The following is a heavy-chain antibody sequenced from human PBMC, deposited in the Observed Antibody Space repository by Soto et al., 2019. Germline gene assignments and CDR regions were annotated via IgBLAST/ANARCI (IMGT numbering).Heavy chain of an antibody. Sequence: ASVKVSCKASGGTFSSYTISWVRQAPGQGLEWMGRIIPILGIANYAQKFQGRVTITADKSTSTAYMELSSLRSEDTAVYYCARAYYYDSSGYALGYWGQGTLVTVSS. J-gene: IGHJ4*02. CDR2: IIPILGIA. V-gene: IGHV1-69*02. CDR3: ARAYYYDSSGYALGY. CDR1: GGTFSSYT. D-gene: IGHD3-22*01.